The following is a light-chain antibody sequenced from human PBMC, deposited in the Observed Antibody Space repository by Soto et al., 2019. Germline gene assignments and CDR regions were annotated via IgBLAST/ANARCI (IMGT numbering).Light chain of an antibody. CDR2: GAS. CDR3: QQYNNWPPWT. Sequence: EIEMTQSPACLSLAPGERVALCCRASESVSTNLAWYQQEPGLAPRLLIYGASTRATGIPARFSGSGSGTEFTLTISSLQYEDFAVYYCQQYNNWPPWTFGQGTKVDI. V-gene: IGKV3-15*01. J-gene: IGKJ1*01. CDR1: ESVSTN.